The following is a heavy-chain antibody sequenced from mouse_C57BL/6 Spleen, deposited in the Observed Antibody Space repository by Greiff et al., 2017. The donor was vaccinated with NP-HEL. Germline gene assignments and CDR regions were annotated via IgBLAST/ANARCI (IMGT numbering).Heavy chain of an antibody. D-gene: IGHD2-2*01. CDR3: AREGGYGYDGFAY. Sequence: QVQLQQPGAELVMPGASVKLSCKASGYTFTSYWMHWVKQRPGQGLEWIGEIDPSDSYTNYNQKFKGKSTLTVDKSSSTAYMQLSSLTSEDSAVYYCAREGGYGYDGFAYWGQGTLVTVSA. CDR2: IDPSDSYT. J-gene: IGHJ3*01. CDR1: GYTFTSYW. V-gene: IGHV1-69*01.